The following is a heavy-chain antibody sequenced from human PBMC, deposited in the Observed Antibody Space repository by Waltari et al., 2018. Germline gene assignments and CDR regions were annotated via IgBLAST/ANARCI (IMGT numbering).Heavy chain of an antibody. CDR1: GFTFEEYA. D-gene: IGHD3-3*01. J-gene: IGHJ4*02. CDR2: ITASGGSA. V-gene: IGHV3-23*01. CDR3: AKDFGASIQPFDH. Sequence: EVKLLDSGGGLVQPGGSLKLSCIASGFTFEEYAMNWVRQAPGEGLEWVSGITASGGSAYHAYSVKGLLTISRDNAKNFLFLEMTSLGVEDTALYYCAKDFGASIQPFDHWGQGTLVSVSS.